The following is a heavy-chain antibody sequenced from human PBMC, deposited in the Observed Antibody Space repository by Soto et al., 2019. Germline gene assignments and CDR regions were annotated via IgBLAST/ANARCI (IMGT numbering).Heavy chain of an antibody. CDR1: GGSFSGYY. V-gene: IGHV4-34*01. J-gene: IGHJ6*02. CDR3: ARGSAAAYIPYYYYYGMDV. CDR2: INHSGST. Sequence: PSETLSLTCAVYGGSFSGYYWSWIRQPPGKGLEWIGEINHSGSTNYNPSLKSRVTISVDTSKNQFSLKLSSVTAADTAVYYCARGSAAAYIPYYYYYGMDVWGQGTTVTAP. D-gene: IGHD6-13*01.